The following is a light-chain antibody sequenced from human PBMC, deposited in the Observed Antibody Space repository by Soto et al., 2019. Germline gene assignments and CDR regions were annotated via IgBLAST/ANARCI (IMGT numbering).Light chain of an antibody. V-gene: IGLV2-23*01. CDR3: CSYAGSSTSYV. CDR1: SSDVGSYNL. CDR2: EGS. J-gene: IGLJ1*01. Sequence: QSVLTQPASVSGSPGQSITISCTGTSSDVGSYNLVSWYQQQPGKAPKLMIYEGSKRPSGVSNRFSGSKSGNTASLTISGLQAEDEADYYCCSYAGSSTSYVSGTGTKVTV.